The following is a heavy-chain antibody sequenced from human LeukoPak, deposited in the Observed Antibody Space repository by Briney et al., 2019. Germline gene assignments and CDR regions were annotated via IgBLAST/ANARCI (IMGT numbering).Heavy chain of an antibody. CDR3: AREGYSSGWQLYFDY. D-gene: IGHD6-19*01. CDR2: MSSSDDGR. J-gene: IGHJ4*02. V-gene: IGHV3-23*01. Sequence: GGSLRLSCATSGFSFSSYAMSWVRQAPGKGLEWVSAMSSSDDGRYYAASVRGRCTISRDTSRSTLYLQMNSLRAEDTALYYCAREGYSSGWQLYFDYWGQGTLVTVSS. CDR1: GFSFSSYA.